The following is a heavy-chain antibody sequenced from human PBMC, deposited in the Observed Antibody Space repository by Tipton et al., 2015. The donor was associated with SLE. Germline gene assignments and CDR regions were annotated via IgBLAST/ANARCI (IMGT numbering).Heavy chain of an antibody. J-gene: IGHJ5*02. CDR2: IFYSGIT. D-gene: IGHD3-3*02. CDR3: ARGPPFMEWERNWFDP. V-gene: IGHV4-31*03. Sequence: TLSLTCSVSGVSINNGYYYWSWIRQHPGRGLEWIGSIFYSGITYYNPSLKSRVTISVDRSKNQFSLKLTSVTAADTAVYYCARGPPFMEWERNWFDPWGQGTQVTVSS. CDR1: GVSINNGYYY.